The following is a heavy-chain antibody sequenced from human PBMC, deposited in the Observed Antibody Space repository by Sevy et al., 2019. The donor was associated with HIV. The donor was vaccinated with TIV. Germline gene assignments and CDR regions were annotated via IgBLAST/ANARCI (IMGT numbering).Heavy chain of an antibody. V-gene: IGHV3-23*01. CDR2: LSFACGKI. Sequence: GGSLRLSCAASGFDFSIYSMSWVRQAPGKGLEWVSTLSFACGKINYADSVKGRFIISRDNSKSSVYLQMNNMRVEDTAVYYCAREGCTKPHDYWGQGTLVTVSS. J-gene: IGHJ4*02. CDR1: GFDFSIYS. CDR3: AREGCTKPHDY. D-gene: IGHD2-8*01.